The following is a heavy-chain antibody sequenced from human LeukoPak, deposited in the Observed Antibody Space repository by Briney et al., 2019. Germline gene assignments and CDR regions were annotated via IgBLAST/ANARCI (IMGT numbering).Heavy chain of an antibody. CDR1: GYTFISFD. D-gene: IGHD3-3*01. V-gene: IGHV1-8*01. Sequence: GASVKVSCKASGYTFISFDMNWVRQATGQGLEWVGWMNPNSGSTGYAQKFQGRVSMTRNTSIGTAYLELNSLRSEDTAVYYCTRGVGIPHDCFDNWGQGKVVT. CDR3: TRGVGIPHDCFDN. CDR2: MNPNSGST. J-gene: IGHJ3*02.